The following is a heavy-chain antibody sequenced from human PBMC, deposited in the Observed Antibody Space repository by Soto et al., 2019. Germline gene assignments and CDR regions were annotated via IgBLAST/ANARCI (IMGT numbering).Heavy chain of an antibody. CDR3: ARHGTGSGSYSYYYYGMDV. D-gene: IGHD3-10*01. CDR1: GGSISSSSYY. Sequence: SETLSLTCTVSGGSISSSSYYWGWIRQPPGKGLEWIGSIYYSGSTYYSPSLKSRVTISLDTSKNQFSLKLNFVTAADTAVYYCARHGTGSGSYSYYYYGMDVWGQGTTVTVSS. CDR2: IYYSGST. V-gene: IGHV4-39*01. J-gene: IGHJ6*02.